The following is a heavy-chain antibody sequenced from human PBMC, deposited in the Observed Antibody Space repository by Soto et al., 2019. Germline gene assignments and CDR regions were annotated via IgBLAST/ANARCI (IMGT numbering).Heavy chain of an antibody. CDR2: IYYSGST. Sequence: SETLSLTCTVSGGSISSSSYYWGWIRQPPGKGLEWIGSIYYSGSTYYNPSLKSRVTISVDTSKNQFSLKLSSVTAADTAVYYCARARSYSSSSGEYGMDVWGQGTTVTVSS. CDR1: GGSISSSSYY. CDR3: ARARSYSSSSGEYGMDV. D-gene: IGHD6-6*01. V-gene: IGHV4-39*01. J-gene: IGHJ6*02.